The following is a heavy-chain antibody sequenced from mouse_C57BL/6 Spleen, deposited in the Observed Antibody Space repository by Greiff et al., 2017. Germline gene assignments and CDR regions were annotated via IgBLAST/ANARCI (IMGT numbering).Heavy chain of an antibody. CDR2: IDPSDSYT. D-gene: IGHD6-5*01. CDR1: GYSFTSYW. J-gene: IGHJ1*03. V-gene: IGHV1-69*01. CDR3: AREPTPWGFDV. Sequence: QVQLQQPGAELVMPGASVKLSCKASGYSFTSYWMHWVKQRPGQGLEWIGEIDPSDSYTNYNQKFKGKSTLTVDKSSSTAYMQLSSLTSEDSAVYYCAREPTPWGFDVWGTGTTVTVSS.